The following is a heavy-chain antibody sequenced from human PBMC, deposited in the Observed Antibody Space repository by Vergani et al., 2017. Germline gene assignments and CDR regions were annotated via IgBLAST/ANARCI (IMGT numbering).Heavy chain of an antibody. CDR2: IYYSGST. J-gene: IGHJ3*02. Sequence: QVQLQQWGAGLLKPSETLSLTCAVSGGSVSSGSYYWSWIRQPAGKGLEWIGYIYYSGSTNYNPSLKSRVTISVDTSKNQFSLKLSSVTAADTAVYYCAREPSLYAFDIWGQGTMVTVSA. CDR3: AREPSLYAFDI. V-gene: IGHV4-61*10. CDR1: GGSVSSGSYY.